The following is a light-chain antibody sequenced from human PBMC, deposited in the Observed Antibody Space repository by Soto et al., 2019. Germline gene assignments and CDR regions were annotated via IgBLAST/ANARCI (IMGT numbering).Light chain of an antibody. V-gene: IGLV1-47*01. CDR2: RND. CDR3: SAGDDSLSGRV. Sequence: QSVLTQPPSASGTPGQRVTISCSGSSSNIGSNYVYWYRQLPGTAPNVLIYRNDERPSGVPDRFSGSKSGSSASLAISGLRSEEEADYYCSAGDDSLSGRVFGRGTKLTAL. CDR1: SSNIGSNY. J-gene: IGLJ3*02.